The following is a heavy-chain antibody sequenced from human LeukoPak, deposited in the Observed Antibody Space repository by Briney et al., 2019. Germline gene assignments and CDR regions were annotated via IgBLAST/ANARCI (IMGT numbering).Heavy chain of an antibody. D-gene: IGHD6-19*01. J-gene: IGHJ4*02. Sequence: GGSLRLSCAASGFTFSSYSMNWVRQAPGKGLEWVSSISSSSSYIYYADSVKGRFTISRDNAKNSLYLQMNSLRAEDTAVYYCAREDSSGWYYFDYWGQGTLVTVSS. CDR3: AREDSSGWYYFDY. CDR2: ISSSSSYI. V-gene: IGHV3-21*01. CDR1: GFTFSSYS.